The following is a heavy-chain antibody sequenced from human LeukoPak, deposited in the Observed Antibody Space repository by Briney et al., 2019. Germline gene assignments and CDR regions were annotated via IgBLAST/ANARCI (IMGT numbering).Heavy chain of an antibody. CDR1: GGSISNGDYY. J-gene: IGHJ5*02. D-gene: IGHD3-16*01. V-gene: IGHV4-30-4*08. Sequence: PSQTLSLTCTVSGGSISNGDYYWSWIRQPPRKGLEWIGYIYYSGTMYYNPSLKSRLTMSVDTSKNQFSLKLNSVTAADTAVYYCARQRGRNWFDPWGQGTLVTVSS. CDR2: IYYSGTM. CDR3: ARQRGRNWFDP.